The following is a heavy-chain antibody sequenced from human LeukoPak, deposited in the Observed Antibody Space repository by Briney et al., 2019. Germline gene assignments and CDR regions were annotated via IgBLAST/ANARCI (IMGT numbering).Heavy chain of an antibody. D-gene: IGHD5-18*01. V-gene: IGHV1-3*01. CDR2: INAGNGNT. Sequence: ASVKVSCKASGYTFTSYAMHWVRQAPGQRLEWMGWINAGNGNTKYSQKFQGRVTITRDTSASTAYMELSSLGSEDTAVYYCARESVDSYGFDYFDYWGQGTLVTVSS. J-gene: IGHJ4*02. CDR1: GYTFTSYA. CDR3: ARESVDSYGFDYFDY.